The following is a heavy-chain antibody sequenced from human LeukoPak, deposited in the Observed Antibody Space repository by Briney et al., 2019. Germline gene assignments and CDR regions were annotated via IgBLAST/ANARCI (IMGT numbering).Heavy chain of an antibody. CDR1: GYSFTSYW. J-gene: IGHJ3*02. D-gene: IGHD3-9*01. Sequence: GLSLTISCTGSGYSFTSYWIDWARHMPGKGLEWMGIIYPSDSDTRYSPSFQGQVTISADKSISTAYLHWSSLNASDTAMYYCARHPPLRCFDWLLYKRGAFDIWGQGTMVTVSS. V-gene: IGHV5-51*01. CDR2: IYPSDSDT. CDR3: ARHPPLRCFDWLLYKRGAFDI.